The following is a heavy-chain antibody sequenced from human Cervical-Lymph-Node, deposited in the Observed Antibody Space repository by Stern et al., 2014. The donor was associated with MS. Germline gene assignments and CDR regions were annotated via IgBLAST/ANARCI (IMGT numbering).Heavy chain of an antibody. CDR3: ARGQAVGGTLPEY. Sequence: QVQLLESGPEVKKPAPSLKLSCKASGYTFTRYDINWVRQATGQGLEWMGWMKRNSGNTGYAQKFQGRVTMTRDTSTSTAYMEVSSLRSEDTAVYYCARGQAVGGTLPEYWGQGTLVTVSS. D-gene: IGHD6-19*01. CDR1: GYTFTRYD. V-gene: IGHV1-8*02. J-gene: IGHJ4*02. CDR2: MKRNSGNT.